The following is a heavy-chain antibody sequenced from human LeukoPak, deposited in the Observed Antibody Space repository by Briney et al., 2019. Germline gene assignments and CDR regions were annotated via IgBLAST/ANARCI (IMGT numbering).Heavy chain of an antibody. CDR2: INHSGST. Sequence: PSETLSLTCAVYGGSFSGYYWSWIRQPPGKGLEWIGEINHSGSTNYNPSLKSRVTISVDTSKNQFSLKLSSVTAADTAVYYCARSYWYFDLWGRGTLVTVSS. CDR3: ARSYWYFDL. J-gene: IGHJ2*01. V-gene: IGHV4-34*01. CDR1: GGSFSGYY.